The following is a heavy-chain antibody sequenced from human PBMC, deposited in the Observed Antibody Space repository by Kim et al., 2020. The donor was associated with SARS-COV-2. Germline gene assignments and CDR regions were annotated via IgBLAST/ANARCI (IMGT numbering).Heavy chain of an antibody. CDR3: VKERGGSAWDFDN. J-gene: IGHJ4*02. D-gene: IGHD6-19*01. V-gene: IGHV3-23*01. Sequence: YPPSVRGRFTISRENSKNSLYLQTNSLRVEDTAVYYCVKERGGSAWDFDNWGQGTLVTVSS.